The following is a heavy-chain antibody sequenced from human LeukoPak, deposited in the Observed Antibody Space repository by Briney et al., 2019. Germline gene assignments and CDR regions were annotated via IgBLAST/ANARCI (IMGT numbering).Heavy chain of an antibody. CDR3: AVLSSGDSPHRYYYYYGMDV. CDR2: INHSGST. CDR1: GGSFSGYY. V-gene: IGHV4-34*01. J-gene: IGHJ6*02. D-gene: IGHD2-15*01. Sequence: PSETLSLTCAVYGGSFSGYYWSWIRQPPGKGLEWIGEINHSGSTNYNPSLKSRVTISVDTSKNQFSLKLSSVTAADTAVYYCAVLSSGDSPHRYYYYYGMDVWGQGTTVTVSS.